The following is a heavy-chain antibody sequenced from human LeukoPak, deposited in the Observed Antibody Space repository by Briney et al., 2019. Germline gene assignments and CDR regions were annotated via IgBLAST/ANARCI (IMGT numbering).Heavy chain of an antibody. J-gene: IGHJ5*02. V-gene: IGHV4-39*01. D-gene: IGHD3-10*01. CDR2: IYFSGET. Sequence: NSSETLSLTCTVSGDSISDRYYYWAWIRQPPGKGLEWIGSIYFSGETYYNPSLRSRVTISVDPSKNQFSLTLTSVTVADTSVYYCARRGSLLWFDPWGQGTLVTVSS. CDR1: GDSISDRYYY. CDR3: ARRGSLLWFDP.